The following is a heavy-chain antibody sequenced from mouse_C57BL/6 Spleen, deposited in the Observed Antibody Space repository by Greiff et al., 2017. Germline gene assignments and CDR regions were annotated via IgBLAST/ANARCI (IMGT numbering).Heavy chain of an antibody. D-gene: IGHD2-4*01. CDR3: ARPSMIRGYAMDY. CDR2: ISSGSSTI. Sequence: EVNVVESGGGLVKPGGSLKLSCAASGFTFSDYGMHWVRQAPEKGLEWVAYISSGSSTIYYADTVKGRFTISRDNAKNTLFLQMTSLRSEDTAMYYCARPSMIRGYAMDYWGQGTSVTVSS. CDR1: GFTFSDYG. V-gene: IGHV5-17*01. J-gene: IGHJ4*01.